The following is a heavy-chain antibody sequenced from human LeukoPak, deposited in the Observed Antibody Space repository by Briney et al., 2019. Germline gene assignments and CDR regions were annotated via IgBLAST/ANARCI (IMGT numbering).Heavy chain of an antibody. Sequence: GGSLRLSCAASGFTFSSYGMHWVRQAPGKGLEWVAFIRYDGSNKYYADSVKGRFTISRDNSKNTLYLQMNSLRVEDTAVYYCASNTVAGNLYDYWGQGTLVTVSS. CDR3: ASNTVAGNLYDY. CDR2: IRYDGSNK. V-gene: IGHV3-30*02. D-gene: IGHD6-19*01. CDR1: GFTFSSYG. J-gene: IGHJ4*02.